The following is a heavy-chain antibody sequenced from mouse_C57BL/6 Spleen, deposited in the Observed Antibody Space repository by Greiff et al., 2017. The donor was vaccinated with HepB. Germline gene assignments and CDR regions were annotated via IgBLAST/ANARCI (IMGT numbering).Heavy chain of an antibody. Sequence: VQLQQSGAELVRPGTSVKVSCKASGYAFTNYLIEWVKQRPGQGLEWIGVINPGSGGTNYNEKFKGKATLTADTSSSTAYMQLSSLTSEDSAVYFCAREGYSNYDVYYAMDYWGQGTSVTVSS. D-gene: IGHD2-5*01. J-gene: IGHJ4*01. CDR2: INPGSGGT. CDR3: AREGYSNYDVYYAMDY. CDR1: GYAFTNYL. V-gene: IGHV1-54*01.